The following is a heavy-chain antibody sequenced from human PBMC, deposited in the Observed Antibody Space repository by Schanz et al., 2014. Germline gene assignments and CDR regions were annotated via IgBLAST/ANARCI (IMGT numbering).Heavy chain of an antibody. D-gene: IGHD6-13*01. CDR1: GYTFTSYS. V-gene: IGHV1-46*03. CDR3: ARDGVDAAAGGNY. CDR2: INLSGGST. J-gene: IGHJ4*02. Sequence: QVQVEQSGPEVKKPGASVKVSCKASGYTFTSYSMHWVRQAPGQGLEWMGIINLSGGSTNNAQKFQGRLTMTRDTSTSTVYMEVSILRSEDTAVYYCARDGVDAAAGGNYWGQGTLVTVSS.